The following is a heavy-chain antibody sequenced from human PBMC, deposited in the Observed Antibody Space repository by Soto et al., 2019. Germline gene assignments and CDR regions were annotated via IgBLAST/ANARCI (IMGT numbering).Heavy chain of an antibody. CDR1: GFTFNDYA. J-gene: IGHJ6*03. CDR3: AKEVTGFYYMDV. V-gene: IGHV3-9*01. Sequence: GGSLRFSCAASGFTFNDYAMHWVRQPPGKGLEWVAGIRWNGGAIGYADSVKGRFTISRDNAKNSLYLQMNSLRAEDSALYYCAKEVTGFYYMDVWGKGTTVTVSS. CDR2: IRWNGGAI. D-gene: IGHD2-21*02.